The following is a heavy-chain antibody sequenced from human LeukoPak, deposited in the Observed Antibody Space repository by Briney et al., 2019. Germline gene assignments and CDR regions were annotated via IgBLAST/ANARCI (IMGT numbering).Heavy chain of an antibody. CDR2: IYTSGST. J-gene: IGHJ4*02. D-gene: IGHD6-19*01. CDR1: GGSISSYY. V-gene: IGHV4-4*07. CDR3: ARSGDVAEFDY. Sequence: PSETLSLTCTVSGGSISSYYWSWTRQPAGKGPEWIGRIYTSGSTNYNPSLKSRVTMSVDTSKNQFSLKLSSVTAADTAVYYCARSGDVAEFDYWGQGTLVTVSS.